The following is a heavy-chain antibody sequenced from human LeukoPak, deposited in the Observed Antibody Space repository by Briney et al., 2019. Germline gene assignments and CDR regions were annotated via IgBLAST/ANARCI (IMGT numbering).Heavy chain of an antibody. CDR3: CVRATHLDY. D-gene: IGHD1-26*01. V-gene: IGHV3-53*01. J-gene: IGHJ4*02. CDR1: GFTVSSNY. Sequence: GGSLRLSCAASGFTVSSNYMNWVRQAPGKGLQWVSVIYGGGSTYYADSVKGRFTISRDNSKNTLYLQMNSLRAEDTAVYYCCVRATHLDYWGQGTLVTVSS. CDR2: IYGGGST.